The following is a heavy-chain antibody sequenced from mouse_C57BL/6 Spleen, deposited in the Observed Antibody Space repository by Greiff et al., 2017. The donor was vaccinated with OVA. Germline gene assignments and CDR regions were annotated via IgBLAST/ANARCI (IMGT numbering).Heavy chain of an antibody. Sequence: QVQLKQPGAELVRPGTSVKLSCKASGYTFTSYWMHWVKQRPGQGLEWIGVIDPSDSYTNYNQKFKGKATLTVDTSSSTAYMQLSSLTSEDSAVYYCASMGTWFAYWGQGTLVTVSA. CDR2: IDPSDSYT. CDR1: GYTFTSYW. CDR3: ASMGTWFAY. J-gene: IGHJ3*01. V-gene: IGHV1-59*01. D-gene: IGHD1-1*02.